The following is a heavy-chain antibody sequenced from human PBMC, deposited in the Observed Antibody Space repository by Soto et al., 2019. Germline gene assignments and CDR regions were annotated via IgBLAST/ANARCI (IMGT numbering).Heavy chain of an antibody. V-gene: IGHV1-69*13. CDR3: ARVQEGYYDSSGYYVDY. J-gene: IGHJ4*02. Sequence: ASVKVSCKASGGTFSSYAISWVRQAPGQGLEWMGGIIPIFGTANYAQKFQGRVTITADESTSTAYMELSSLRSEDTAVYYCARVQEGYYDSSGYYVDYWGQGTLVTVSS. CDR2: IIPIFGTA. CDR1: GGTFSSYA. D-gene: IGHD3-22*01.